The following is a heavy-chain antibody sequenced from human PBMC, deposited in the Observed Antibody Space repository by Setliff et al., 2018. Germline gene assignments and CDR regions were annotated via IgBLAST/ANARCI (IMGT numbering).Heavy chain of an antibody. J-gene: IGHJ3*02. CDR2: IYHSGST. CDR1: GGSISSSNW. CDR3: ARDPLTTNRRRAFDI. V-gene: IGHV4-4*02. Sequence: KTSETLSLTCAVSGGSISSSNWWSWVRQPPGKGLEWIGEIYHSGSTNYNPSLKSRVTISVDTSKNQFSLKLSSVTAADTVVYYCARDPLTTNRRRAFDIWGQGTMVTVSS. D-gene: IGHD4-17*01.